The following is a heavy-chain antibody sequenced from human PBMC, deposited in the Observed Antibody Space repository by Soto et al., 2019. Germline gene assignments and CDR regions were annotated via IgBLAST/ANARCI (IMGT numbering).Heavy chain of an antibody. J-gene: IGHJ3*02. CDR2: IWYDGSNK. CDR1: GFTFSSYG. Sequence: QVQLVESGGGVVQPGRSLRLSCAASGFTFSSYGMHWVRQASGKGLEWVAVIWYDGSNKYYADSVKGRFTISRDNSKNTLYLQMNSLRAEDTAVYYCARPGSAGAFDIWGQGTMVTVSS. V-gene: IGHV3-33*01. D-gene: IGHD3-10*01. CDR3: ARPGSAGAFDI.